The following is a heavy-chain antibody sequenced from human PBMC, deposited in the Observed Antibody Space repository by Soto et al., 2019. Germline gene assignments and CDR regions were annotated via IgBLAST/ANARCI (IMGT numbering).Heavy chain of an antibody. V-gene: IGHV4-39*01. J-gene: IGHJ5*02. CDR2: IYYSGST. Sequence: QLQLQESGPGLVKPSETLSLTCTVSGGSISSSSYYWGWIRQPPGKGLEWIGSIYYSGSTYYNPSLKSRVTISVDTSKNQFSLKLSSVTAADTAVYYCARQTGYSSSWYFPWFDPWGQGTLVTVSS. CDR1: GGSISSSSYY. D-gene: IGHD6-13*01. CDR3: ARQTGYSSSWYFPWFDP.